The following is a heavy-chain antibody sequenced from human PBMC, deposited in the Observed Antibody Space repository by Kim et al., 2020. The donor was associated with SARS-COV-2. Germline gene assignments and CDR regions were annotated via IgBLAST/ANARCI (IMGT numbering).Heavy chain of an antibody. V-gene: IGHV3-33*01. J-gene: IGHJ6*03. D-gene: IGHD6-19*01. CDR3: ARSGVAGTNYYYYMDV. Sequence: GGSLRLSCAASGFTFSSYGMHWVRQAPGKGLEWVAVIWYDGSNKYYADSVKGRFTISRDNSKNTLYLQMNSLRAEDTAVYYCARSGVAGTNYYYYMDVWGKGTTVTVSS. CDR2: IWYDGSNK. CDR1: GFTFSSYG.